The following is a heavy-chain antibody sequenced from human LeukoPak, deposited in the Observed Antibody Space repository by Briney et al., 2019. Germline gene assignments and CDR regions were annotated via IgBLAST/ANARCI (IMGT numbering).Heavy chain of an antibody. Sequence: GASVKVSCKASGGTFSSYAISWVRQAPGQGLEWMGGIIPIFGTANYAQKFQGRVTITADESTSTAYMELRSLRSDDTAVYYCARVSRYGGFDYWGQGTLVTVSS. D-gene: IGHD3-10*01. CDR1: GGTFSSYA. CDR3: ARVSRYGGFDY. J-gene: IGHJ4*02. CDR2: IIPIFGTA. V-gene: IGHV1-69*13.